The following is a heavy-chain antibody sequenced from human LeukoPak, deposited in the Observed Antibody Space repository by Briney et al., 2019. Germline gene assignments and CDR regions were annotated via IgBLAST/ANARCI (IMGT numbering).Heavy chain of an antibody. J-gene: IGHJ4*02. CDR3: AKVFGSGWDGYY. Sequence: GGSLRLSCAASGFTFSNYAMSWVLQAPGKGLEWVSGISGSGGSTYYADSVKGRFTISRDNSKNTLYLQMNSLRAEDTAVYYCAKVFGSGWDGYYWGQGTLVTVSS. CDR1: GFTFSNYA. CDR2: ISGSGGST. D-gene: IGHD6-19*01. V-gene: IGHV3-23*01.